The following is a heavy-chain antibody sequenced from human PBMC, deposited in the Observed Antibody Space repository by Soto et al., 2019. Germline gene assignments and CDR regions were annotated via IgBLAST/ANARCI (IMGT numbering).Heavy chain of an antibody. CDR3: ARGVATERYYYYGMDV. Sequence: ASVKVSCKASGYTFTSYGISWVRQAPGQGLEWMGWISAYNGNTNYAQKLQGRVTMTTDTSTSTAYMELRSLRSDDTAVYYCARGVATERYYYYGMDVWGQGTTVTVSS. CDR1: GYTFTSYG. V-gene: IGHV1-18*01. J-gene: IGHJ6*02. D-gene: IGHD5-12*01. CDR2: ISAYNGNT.